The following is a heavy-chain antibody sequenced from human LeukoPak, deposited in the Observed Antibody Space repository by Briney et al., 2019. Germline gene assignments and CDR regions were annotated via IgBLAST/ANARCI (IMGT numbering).Heavy chain of an antibody. CDR2: IYYIGNT. CDR1: GGSISRYY. Sequence: SETLSLTCTVSGGSISRYYWSWIRQPPGKGLEFIGYIYYIGNTDYNPSLKSRVTISVDTSKNQFSLKLSSVTAADTAVYYCARGRTPEDYWGQGTLVTVSS. CDR3: ARGRTPEDY. V-gene: IGHV4-59*01. J-gene: IGHJ4*02.